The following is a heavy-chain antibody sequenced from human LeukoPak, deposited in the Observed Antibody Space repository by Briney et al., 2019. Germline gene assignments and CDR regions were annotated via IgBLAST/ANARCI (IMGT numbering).Heavy chain of an antibody. J-gene: IGHJ3*02. CDR1: GFTVSSNY. CDR3: ARGLAVANDAFDI. D-gene: IGHD6-19*01. Sequence: PGGSLRLSCAASGFTVSSNYMSWVRQAPGKGLEWVSVIYSGGSTYYADSVKGRFTISRDNSKNTLYLQMNSLRAEDTAVYYCARGLAVANDAFDIWGQGTMVTVSS. CDR2: IYSGGST. V-gene: IGHV3-53*01.